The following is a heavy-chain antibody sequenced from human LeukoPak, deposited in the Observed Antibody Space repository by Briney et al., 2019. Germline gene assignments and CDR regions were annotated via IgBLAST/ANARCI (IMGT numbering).Heavy chain of an antibody. CDR2: INPNSGGT. J-gene: IGHJ5*02. CDR1: GDTFTWYY. V-gene: IGHV1-2*06. Sequence: ASVKVSCKASGDTFTWYYMQWVRQAPGQGGEWMGRINPNSGGTNYAQKFQGRVTMTRDTSISTAYMELSRLRSDDTAVYYCTLNWYYDILTGYLEAWGQGTLVTVSS. D-gene: IGHD3-9*01. CDR3: TLNWYYDILTGYLEA.